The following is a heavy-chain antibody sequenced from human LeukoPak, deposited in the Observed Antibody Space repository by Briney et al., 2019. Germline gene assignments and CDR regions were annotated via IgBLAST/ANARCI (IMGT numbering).Heavy chain of an antibody. D-gene: IGHD3-10*01. V-gene: IGHV3-33*01. CDR2: IWSDGSNK. Sequence: PGRSLRLSCAASGFTFSSYGMHWVRQAPGKGLEWVAVIWSDGSNKYYADSVKGRFTISRDNSKNTLYLEMNSLRAEDTALYYCARDAGGAPFDIWGQGTMVTVSS. CDR1: GFTFSSYG. J-gene: IGHJ3*02. CDR3: ARDAGGAPFDI.